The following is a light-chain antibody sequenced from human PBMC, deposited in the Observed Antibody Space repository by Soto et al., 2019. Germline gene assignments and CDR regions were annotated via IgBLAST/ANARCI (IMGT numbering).Light chain of an antibody. V-gene: IGLV1-51*02. CDR2: ENN. Sequence: QSVLTQPPSVSAAPGQKVTISCSGSSSNIGNNYVSWYQQLPGTAPKLLIYENNKRPSGILDRFSGSKSGTSATLGITGLQTVDEADYYCGTWDISLRAVGFGGGTQLTVL. J-gene: IGLJ2*01. CDR3: GTWDISLRAVG. CDR1: SSNIGNNY.